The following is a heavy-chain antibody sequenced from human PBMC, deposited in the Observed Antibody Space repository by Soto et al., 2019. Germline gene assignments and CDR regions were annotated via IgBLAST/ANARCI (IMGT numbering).Heavy chain of an antibody. CDR3: ARGRVAARRVYYYYYGMDV. D-gene: IGHD6-6*01. V-gene: IGHV1-8*01. Sequence: ASVQVSFKASGYTFTSYDINWLRQATGQGLEWMGWMNPNSGNTGYAQKFQGRVTMTRNTSISTAYMELSSLRSEDTAVYYCARGRVAARRVYYYYYGMDVWGQGTTVTVSS. CDR2: MNPNSGNT. J-gene: IGHJ6*02. CDR1: GYTFTSYD.